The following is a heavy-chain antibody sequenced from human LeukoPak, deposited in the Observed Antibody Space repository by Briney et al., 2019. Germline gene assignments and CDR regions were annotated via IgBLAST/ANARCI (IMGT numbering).Heavy chain of an antibody. Sequence: ASVKVSCKASGYTFTSYYMHWVRQAPGQGLEWMGIINPSGGSTSYAQKFQGRVTMTRDTSTSTAYMELRSLRSDDTAVYYCARGIVGATWSANYFDYWGQGTLVTVSS. CDR1: GYTFTSYY. D-gene: IGHD1-26*01. CDR3: ARGIVGATWSANYFDY. CDR2: INPSGGST. J-gene: IGHJ4*02. V-gene: IGHV1-46*01.